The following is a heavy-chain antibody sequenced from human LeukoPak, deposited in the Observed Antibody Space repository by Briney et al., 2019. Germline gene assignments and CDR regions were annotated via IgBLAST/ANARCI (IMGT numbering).Heavy chain of an antibody. CDR1: GYTFTSYG. J-gene: IGHJ4*02. D-gene: IGHD2-2*01. CDR2: ISAYNGNT. Sequence: ASVKVSCKASGYTFTSYGISWVRQAPGQGLEWVGWISAYNGNTNYAQKLQGRVTMTTDTPTSTAYMELRSLRSDDTAVYYCARDLRIVVVPAAMPFLGYWGQGTLVTVSS. CDR3: ARDLRIVVVPAAMPFLGY. V-gene: IGHV1-18*01.